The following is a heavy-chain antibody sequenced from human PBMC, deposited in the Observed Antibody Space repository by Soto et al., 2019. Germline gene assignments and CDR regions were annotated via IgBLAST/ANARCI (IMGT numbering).Heavy chain of an antibody. CDR1: GFTFSSYG. J-gene: IGHJ3*02. CDR3: ARDRWYYDSSGYPAFDI. Sequence: GGSLRLFCAAAGFTFSSYGMHWGRQAPGKGLEWVAVIWYDGSNKYYADSVKGRFTISRDNSKNTLYLQMNSLRAEDTAVYYCARDRWYYDSSGYPAFDIWGQGTMVTVSS. V-gene: IGHV3-33*01. D-gene: IGHD3-22*01. CDR2: IWYDGSNK.